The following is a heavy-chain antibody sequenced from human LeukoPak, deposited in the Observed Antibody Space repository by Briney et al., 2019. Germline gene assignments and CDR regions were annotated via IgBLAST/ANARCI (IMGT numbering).Heavy chain of an antibody. J-gene: IGHJ4*02. V-gene: IGHV1-2*02. Sequence: ASVKVSCKASGYTFTGYYMHWVRQAPGQGLEWMGWINPNSGGTNYAQKFQGRVTMTRDTSISTAYMELSRLRSDDTAVYYCARGGGSGWYPGIYVDYWGQGTLVTVSS. CDR3: ARGGGSGWYPGIYVDY. D-gene: IGHD6-19*01. CDR1: GYTFTGYY. CDR2: INPNSGGT.